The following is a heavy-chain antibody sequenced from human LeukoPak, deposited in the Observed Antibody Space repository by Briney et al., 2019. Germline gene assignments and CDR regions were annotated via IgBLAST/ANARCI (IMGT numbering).Heavy chain of an antibody. CDR1: GFTFSSYG. D-gene: IGHD3-22*01. CDR3: ATLPYYYDSSGSYYSDY. CDR2: IRYDGSNK. V-gene: IGHV3-30*02. J-gene: IGHJ4*02. Sequence: GGSLRLSCAASGFTFSSYGMHWVRQAPGTGLEWVAFIRYDGSNKYYADSVKGRFTISRDNSKNTLYLQMNSLRVEDTAVYYCATLPYYYDSSGSYYSDYWGQGTLVTVSS.